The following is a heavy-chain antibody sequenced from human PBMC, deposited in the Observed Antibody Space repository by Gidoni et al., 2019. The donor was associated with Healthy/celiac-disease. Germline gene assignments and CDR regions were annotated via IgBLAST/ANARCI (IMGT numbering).Heavy chain of an antibody. V-gene: IGHV5-51*01. CDR1: GYSFTSYW. Sequence: EVQLVQSGAEVKKPGESLKISCTGSGYSFTSYWIGWARQMPGKCLEWMGIIYPGDSDTIYSPSFHGQVTISADKSISTASLQWSSLKASDTAMYYCARQRTQGWLVSFGYWGQGTLVTVSS. CDR3: ARQRTQGWLVSFGY. J-gene: IGHJ4*02. CDR2: IYPGDSDT. D-gene: IGHD6-19*01.